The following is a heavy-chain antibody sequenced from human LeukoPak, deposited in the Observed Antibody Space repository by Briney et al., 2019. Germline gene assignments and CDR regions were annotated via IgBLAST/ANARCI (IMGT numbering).Heavy chain of an antibody. CDR3: ARDLALAGNDY. J-gene: IGHJ4*02. V-gene: IGHV1-2*06. CDR2: INPNSGGT. D-gene: IGHD6-19*01. CDR1: GYTFTGYY. Sequence: ASVKVSCKASGYTFTGYYMHLVRQAPGQGLEWMGRINPNSGGTNYAQKFQGRVTMTRDTSISTAYMELSRLRSDATAVYYCARDLALAGNDYWGQGTLVTVSS.